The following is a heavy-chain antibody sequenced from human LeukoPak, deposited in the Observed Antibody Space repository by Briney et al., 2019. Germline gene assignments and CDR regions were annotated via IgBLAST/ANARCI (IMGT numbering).Heavy chain of an antibody. V-gene: IGHV4-61*02. D-gene: IGHD3-22*01. J-gene: IGHJ4*02. Sequence: SQTLSLTCTVSGGSISSGSYSWSWIRQPAGKGLEWIGRIYTSGSTNYNPSLKSQFTISVDTSKNQFSLKLSSVNAADTAVYYCAREKTYDSSGYYGAYYFDYWGQGTLVTVSS. CDR1: GGSISSGSYS. CDR3: AREKTYDSSGYYGAYYFDY. CDR2: IYTSGST.